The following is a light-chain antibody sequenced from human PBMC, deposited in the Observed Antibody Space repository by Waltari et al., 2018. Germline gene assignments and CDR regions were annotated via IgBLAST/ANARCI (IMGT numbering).Light chain of an antibody. CDR3: SSYTTSNAPGV. CDR2: EVS. CDR1: DSDVGAYNF. Sequence: QSALTQPASVPGSPGQSLTISCTGTDSDVGAYNFASWYRQHPGKAPHLIIYEVSERPPGISARFSGSKSDNTASLTISGLQADDEAVYYCSSYTTSNAPGVFGTGTKVTVL. J-gene: IGLJ1*01. V-gene: IGLV2-14*01.